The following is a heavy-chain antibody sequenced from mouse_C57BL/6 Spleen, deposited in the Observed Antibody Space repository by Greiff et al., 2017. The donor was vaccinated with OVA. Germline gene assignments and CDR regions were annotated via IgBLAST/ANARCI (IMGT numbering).Heavy chain of an antibody. CDR2: IDPSDSYT. Sequence: QVQLQQPGAELVRPGTSVKLSCKASGYTFTSYWMHWVKQRPGQGLEWIGVIDPSDSYTNYNQKFKGKATLTVDTSSSTAYMQLSSLTSEDSAVYYCARKGDYDDAMDYWGQGTSVTVSS. CDR1: GYTFTSYW. CDR3: ARKGDYDDAMDY. V-gene: IGHV1-59*01. J-gene: IGHJ4*01. D-gene: IGHD2-4*01.